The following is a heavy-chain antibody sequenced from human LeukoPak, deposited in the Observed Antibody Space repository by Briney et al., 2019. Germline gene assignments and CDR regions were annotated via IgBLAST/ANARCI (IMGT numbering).Heavy chain of an antibody. CDR2: INPSGGST. J-gene: IGHJ5*02. D-gene: IGHD3-22*01. V-gene: IGHV1-46*01. CDR1: GYTFTSYY. Sequence: ASVKVSCKASGYTFTSYYMHWVRQAPGQGLEWMGIINPSGGSTSYAQKFQGRVTMTRDTYTSTVYMELSNLRSEDTAVYYCARGTYDSSGYYVWFDPWGQGTLVTVSS. CDR3: ARGTYDSSGYYVWFDP.